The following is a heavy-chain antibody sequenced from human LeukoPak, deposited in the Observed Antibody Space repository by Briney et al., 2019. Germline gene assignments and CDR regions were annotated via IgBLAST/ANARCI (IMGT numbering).Heavy chain of an antibody. CDR3: ARRGIVGATNFDY. Sequence: SETLSLTCTVSGGSISSCYWSWIRQPPGKGLEWIGYIYYSGSTNYNPSLKSRVTISVDTSKNQFSLKLSSVTAADTAVYYCARRGIVGATNFDYWGQRTLVTVSS. CDR2: IYYSGST. D-gene: IGHD1-26*01. J-gene: IGHJ4*02. V-gene: IGHV4-59*01. CDR1: GGSISSCY.